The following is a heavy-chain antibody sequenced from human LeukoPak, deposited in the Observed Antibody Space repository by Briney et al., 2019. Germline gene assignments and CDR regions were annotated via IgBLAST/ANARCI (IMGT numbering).Heavy chain of an antibody. V-gene: IGHV1-3*01. CDR3: ASLFSSGPLGGP. CDR1: GYIFTSYA. J-gene: IGHJ5*02. CDR2: INAGNGNT. Sequence: ASVKVSCKASGYIFTSYAMHWVRQAPGQRLGWMGWINAGNGNTKYSQKFQGRVTMTRDTSTSTVYMELSSLRSEDTAVYYCASLFSSGPLGGPWGQGTLVTVSS. D-gene: IGHD3-22*01.